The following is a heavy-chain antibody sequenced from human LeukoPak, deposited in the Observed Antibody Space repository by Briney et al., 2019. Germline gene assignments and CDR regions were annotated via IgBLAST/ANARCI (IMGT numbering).Heavy chain of an antibody. Sequence: PGRSLRLSCATSGFSLSTYGVHWVRQAPGKGLEWVAIIYYDGSNKHYADSVKGRFTISRDDSKNTLYLQMNGLRAEDTAIYYCAKVSGSSYYYFDYWGQGSLVTVSS. D-gene: IGHD1-26*01. J-gene: IGHJ4*02. CDR3: AKVSGSSYYYFDY. V-gene: IGHV3-33*06. CDR2: IYYDGSNK. CDR1: GFSLSTYG.